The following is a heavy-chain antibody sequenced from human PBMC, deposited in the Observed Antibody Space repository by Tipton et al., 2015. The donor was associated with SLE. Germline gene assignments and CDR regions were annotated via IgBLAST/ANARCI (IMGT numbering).Heavy chain of an antibody. CDR3: ARQEGPSPFWSGYTYYFDY. D-gene: IGHD3-3*01. CDR2: VFYSGNT. J-gene: IGHJ4*02. CDR1: GGSISTSSYY. V-gene: IGHV4-39*01. Sequence: TLSLTCSVSGGSISTSSYYWGWIRQPPGKGLEWIGSVFYSGNTYYNPSLKSRVTISVDTSKNQFSLKLSSVTAADTAVYYCARQEGPSPFWSGYTYYFDYWGQGTLVTVSS.